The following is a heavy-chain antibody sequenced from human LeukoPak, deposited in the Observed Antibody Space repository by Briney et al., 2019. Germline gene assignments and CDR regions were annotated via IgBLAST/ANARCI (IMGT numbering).Heavy chain of an antibody. J-gene: IGHJ4*02. D-gene: IGHD3-9*01. CDR1: GFTFSSYF. CDR2: IKPDGTAT. Sequence: GGSLRLSCAASGFTFSSYFMNWVRQAPGQGLEWVANIKPDGTATHYVDSVKGRFTISRDNAKDSLFLQMTSLRVEDTALYYCARGLDYSFDSWGQGTLVTVSS. V-gene: IGHV3-7*01. CDR3: ARGLDYSFDS.